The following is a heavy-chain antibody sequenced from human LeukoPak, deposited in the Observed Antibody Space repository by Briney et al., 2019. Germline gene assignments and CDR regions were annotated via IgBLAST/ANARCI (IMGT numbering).Heavy chain of an antibody. CDR3: AKDFRQSIAEVGNPDY. J-gene: IGHJ4*02. CDR2: ISYDGSNK. V-gene: IGHV3-30-3*01. CDR1: GFTFSSYA. D-gene: IGHD6-13*01. Sequence: PGGSLRLSCAASGFTFSSYAMHWVRQAPGKGLEWVAVISYDGSNKYYADSVKGRFTISRDNSKNTLYLQMNSLRAEDTAVYYCAKDFRQSIAEVGNPDYWGQGTLVTVSS.